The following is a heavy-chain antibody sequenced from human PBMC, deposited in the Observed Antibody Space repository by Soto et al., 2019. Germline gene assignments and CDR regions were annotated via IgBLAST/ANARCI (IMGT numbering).Heavy chain of an antibody. J-gene: IGHJ4*02. Sequence: QAGGSLRLSCAASGFTFGDYAMQWVRQAPGKGLEWVSAISWNSGSIDYADSVKGRFTISRDNAKNSLYLQMNSLRAEDTALYYCAKSHTTSGWYVTTDYWGQGTRVTVSS. CDR1: GFTFGDYA. V-gene: IGHV3-9*01. CDR3: AKSHTTSGWYVTTDY. CDR2: ISWNSGSI. D-gene: IGHD6-19*01.